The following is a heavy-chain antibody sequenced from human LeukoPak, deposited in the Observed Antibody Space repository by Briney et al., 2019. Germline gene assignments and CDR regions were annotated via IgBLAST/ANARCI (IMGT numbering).Heavy chain of an antibody. V-gene: IGHV3-33*01. CDR1: GFTFSDYV. Sequence: PGGSLRLSCAASGFTFSDYVMHWVRQAPGKGRAWVAVIWYEGSNQNYAVSVKGRFTISRYNSKNTLFLQMNSLRAEDTAVYYCARDLTYCSGGDCYTFDYRGQGTPVTVSS. J-gene: IGHJ4*02. CDR3: ARDLTYCSGGDCYTFDY. CDR2: IWYEGSNQ. D-gene: IGHD2-15*01.